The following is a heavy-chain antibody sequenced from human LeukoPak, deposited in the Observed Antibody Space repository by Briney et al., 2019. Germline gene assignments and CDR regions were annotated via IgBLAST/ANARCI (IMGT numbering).Heavy chain of an antibody. J-gene: IGHJ3*02. CDR3: ARDVKLSRAFDI. CDR1: GCTFSSYA. D-gene: IGHD6-6*01. Sequence: GASVKVSCKASGCTFSSYAISWVRQAPGQGLEWMGGIIPIFGTANYAQKFQGRVTITTDESTSTAYMELSSLRSEDTAVYYCARDVKLSRAFDIWGQGTMVTVSS. V-gene: IGHV1-69*05. CDR2: IIPIFGTA.